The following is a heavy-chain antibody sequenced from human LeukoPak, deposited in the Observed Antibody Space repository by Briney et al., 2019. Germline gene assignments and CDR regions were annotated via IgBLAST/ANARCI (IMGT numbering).Heavy chain of an antibody. CDR2: FDPEDGET. V-gene: IGHV1-24*01. D-gene: IGHD3-22*01. CDR1: GYTLTEFS. J-gene: IGHJ4*02. Sequence: ASVKVSCKISGYTLTEFSMNWVRQAPGKGLEWMGGFDPEDGETIYSQRFHGRVIMTEDKSTDTAYMDLSSLTSEGSAVYYCAAVEREYFDTSGYFDYWGQGTLVTVSS. CDR3: AAVEREYFDTSGYFDY.